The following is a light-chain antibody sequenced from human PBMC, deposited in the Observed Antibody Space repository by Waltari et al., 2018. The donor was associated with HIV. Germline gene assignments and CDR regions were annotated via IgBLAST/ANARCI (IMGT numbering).Light chain of an antibody. CDR3: QQTDSFPYT. CDR1: QPISSW. V-gene: IGKV1D-12*01. J-gene: IGKJ2*01. Sequence: DTQMTKSPSSVSASVGDRVTITCRTSQPISSWLAWYQQKPGKAPELLIYAASSVQSWVPSRFSGSGSGTDFTLTISSLQPEDCATYYCQQTDSFPYTFGQGTKLRIK. CDR2: AAS.